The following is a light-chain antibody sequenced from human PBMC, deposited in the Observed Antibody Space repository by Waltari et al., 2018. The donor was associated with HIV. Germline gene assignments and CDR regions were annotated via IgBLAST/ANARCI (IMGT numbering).Light chain of an antibody. CDR1: QSVSSN. J-gene: IGKJ4*01. CDR2: GAS. Sequence: EIVMTQSAATLSVSPGESATLSCRASQSVSSNLAWYQQKPCQAPRLLIYGASTRATGIPARFSGSGSGTEFTLTISSLQSEDFAVYYGQQYNNWPLTFGGGTKVEIK. V-gene: IGKV3-15*01. CDR3: QQYNNWPLT.